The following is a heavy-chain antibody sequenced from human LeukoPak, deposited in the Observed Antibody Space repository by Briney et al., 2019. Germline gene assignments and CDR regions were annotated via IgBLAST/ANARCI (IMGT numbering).Heavy chain of an antibody. D-gene: IGHD3-22*01. V-gene: IGHV4-34*01. CDR3: ASRNPTDYDSSDYSWSGNNWFDP. CDR1: GFTFSDYY. Sequence: PGGSLRLSCAASGFTFSDYYMTWIRQAPGKGLEWIGEISHSGNINYNPSLKSRISISVDTSKNQFSLILTSVTAADTAVYYCASRNPTDYDSSDYSWSGNNWFDPWGQGTLVTVSS. CDR2: ISHSGNI. J-gene: IGHJ5*02.